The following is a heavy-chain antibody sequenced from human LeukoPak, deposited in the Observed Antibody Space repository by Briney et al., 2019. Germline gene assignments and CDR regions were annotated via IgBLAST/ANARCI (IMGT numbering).Heavy chain of an antibody. CDR3: ARDLYCSGGSCYSLYFDY. Sequence: GGSLRPSCAASGFTFSSYWMSWVRQAPGKGLEWVANIKQDGSEKYYVDSVKGRFTISRDNAKNSLYLQMNSLRAEDTAAYYCARDLYCSGGSCYSLYFDYWGQGTLVTVSS. CDR1: GFTFSSYW. D-gene: IGHD2-15*01. V-gene: IGHV3-7*01. CDR2: IKQDGSEK. J-gene: IGHJ4*02.